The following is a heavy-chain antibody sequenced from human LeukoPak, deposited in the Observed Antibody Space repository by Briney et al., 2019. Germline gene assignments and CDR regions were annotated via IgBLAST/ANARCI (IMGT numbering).Heavy chain of an antibody. CDR2: INSDGSTT. V-gene: IGHV3-74*01. Sequence: AGGSLRLSCAASGFTFSSYWMHWVRHAPGKGLVWVSRINSDGSTTNYADYVKGRFTISRDNAKNTLYLQMNSLRAEDTAVYYCARVVTAHMDVWGQGTTVTVSS. CDR3: ARVVTAHMDV. D-gene: IGHD2-21*02. CDR1: GFTFSSYW. J-gene: IGHJ6*02.